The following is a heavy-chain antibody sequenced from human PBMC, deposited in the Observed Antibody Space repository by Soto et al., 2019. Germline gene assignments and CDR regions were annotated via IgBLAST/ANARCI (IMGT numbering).Heavy chain of an antibody. CDR3: ARGLIYDSSGYLFDY. Sequence: GASVKGSCKSSGYTFTSYDMHWVRRAPGQGLEWMGIINPSGGSTRYAQKFQGRVTMTRDTSTSTVYMELSSLRSEDTAVYYCARGLIYDSSGYLFDYWGQGTLVTVYS. V-gene: IGHV1-46*01. CDR1: GYTFTSYD. J-gene: IGHJ4*02. CDR2: INPSGGST. D-gene: IGHD3-22*01.